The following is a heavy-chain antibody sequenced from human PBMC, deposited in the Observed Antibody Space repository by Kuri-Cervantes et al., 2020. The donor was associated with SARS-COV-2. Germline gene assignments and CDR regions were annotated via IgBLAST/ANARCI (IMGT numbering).Heavy chain of an antibody. V-gene: IGHV1-69*13. D-gene: IGHD2-21*01. CDR2: IRPVFGAP. J-gene: IGHJ5*02. CDR3: ARETGDRKMGIDP. CDR1: GGTFNTHI. Sequence: SVKVSCKASGGTFNTHIINWLRQAPGQGLEWMGGIRPVFGAPYYAQKFQGRVTIAADESTSTVHMELGSLNSEDTAIYYCARETGDRKMGIDPWGQGTLVTVSS.